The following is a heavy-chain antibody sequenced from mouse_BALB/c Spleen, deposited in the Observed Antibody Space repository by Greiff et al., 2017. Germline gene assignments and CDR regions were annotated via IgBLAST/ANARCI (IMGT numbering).Heavy chain of an antibody. J-gene: IGHJ3*01. D-gene: IGHD1-1*01. V-gene: IGHV3-6*02. CDR3: AREEDYYGSSQAWFAY. CDR2: ISYDGSN. Sequence: EVKLLESGPGLVKPSQSLSLTCSVTGYSITSGYYWNWIRQFPGNKLEWMGYISYDGSNNYNPSLKNRISITRDTSKNQFFLKLNSVTTEDTATYYCAREEDYYGSSQAWFAYWGQGTLVTVSA. CDR1: GYSITSGYY.